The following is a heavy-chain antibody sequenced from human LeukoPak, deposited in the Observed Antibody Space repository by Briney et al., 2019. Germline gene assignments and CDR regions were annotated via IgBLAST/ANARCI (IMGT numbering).Heavy chain of an antibody. D-gene: IGHD3-16*01. CDR2: IYNSGST. Sequence: PSETLSLTCTVSDGSISSYYWSWIRQPPGKGLEWIGYIYNSGSTNYNPSLKSRVTISLDTSKKQFSLKLSSVTATDTAVYYCARETSQKGAHYMDVWGKGTTVTISS. CDR1: DGSISSYY. CDR3: ARETSQKGAHYMDV. V-gene: IGHV4-59*01. J-gene: IGHJ6*03.